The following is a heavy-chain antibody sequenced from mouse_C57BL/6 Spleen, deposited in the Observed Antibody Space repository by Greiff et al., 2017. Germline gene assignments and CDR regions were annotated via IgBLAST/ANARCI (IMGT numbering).Heavy chain of an antibody. CDR1: GYTFTSYW. CDR3: ARSIYYDYHYFDY. V-gene: IGHV1-7*01. Sequence: QVQLQQSGAELAKPGASVKLSCKASGYTFTSYWMPWVKQRPGQGLEWIGYINPSSGYTKYNQKFKDKATLTADKSASTAYMQLSSLTYDDSAVYYCARSIYYDYHYFDYWGQGTTLTVSS. CDR2: INPSSGYT. J-gene: IGHJ2*01. D-gene: IGHD2-4*01.